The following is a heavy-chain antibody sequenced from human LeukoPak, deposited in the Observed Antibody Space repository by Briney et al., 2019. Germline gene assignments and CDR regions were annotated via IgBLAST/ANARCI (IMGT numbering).Heavy chain of an antibody. Sequence: GASVNVSFKASGYTFTGYYMHWVRQAPGQGLEWMGRINPNSGGSNYAQKFQGRVTMTRDTSISTAYMELGRLRSDDTAVYYCARARYYYDSSGSFALDYWGQGTLVTVSS. CDR2: INPNSGGS. D-gene: IGHD3-22*01. CDR1: GYTFTGYY. CDR3: ARARYYYDSSGSFALDY. V-gene: IGHV1-2*06. J-gene: IGHJ4*02.